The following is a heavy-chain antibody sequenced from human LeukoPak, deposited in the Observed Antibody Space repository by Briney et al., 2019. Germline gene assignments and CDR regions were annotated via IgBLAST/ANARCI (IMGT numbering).Heavy chain of an antibody. D-gene: IGHD3-10*01. CDR2: IKQDASEK. V-gene: IGHV3-7*01. Sequence: GSLRLSCAASGFTVSSNYMSWVRQAPGKGLEWVANIKQDASEKYYVDSVRGRFTISRDNAKNSLYLQMNSLRAEDTAMYYCAREAWGGPGPWGQGTLVTVSS. CDR3: AREAWGGPGP. CDR1: GFTVSSNY. J-gene: IGHJ5*02.